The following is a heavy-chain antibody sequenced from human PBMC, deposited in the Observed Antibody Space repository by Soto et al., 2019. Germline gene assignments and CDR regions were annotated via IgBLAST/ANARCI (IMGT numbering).Heavy chain of an antibody. CDR3: AAEYSGYDSLDAFDI. CDR1: GYTFTGYY. D-gene: IGHD5-12*01. V-gene: IGHV1-2*04. CDR2: INPNNGGT. Sequence: ASVKVSCKASGYTFTGYYIHWVRQAPGQGLEWMGGINPNNGGTNYAQKFQGWVTITRDMSTSTAYMELSSLRSEDTAVYYCAAEYSGYDSLDAFDIWGQGTMVTVSS. J-gene: IGHJ3*02.